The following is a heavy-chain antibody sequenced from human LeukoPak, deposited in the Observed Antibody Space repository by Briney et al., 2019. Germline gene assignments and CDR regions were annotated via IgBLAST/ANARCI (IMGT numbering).Heavy chain of an antibody. CDR1: AGSIGIYS. CDR2: IYTTGGT. CDR3: VRDSLQLDVWWDDTFDS. J-gene: IGHJ3*02. V-gene: IGHV4-4*07. Sequence: ASDTLSLTCTVAAGSIGIYSWSWIRQPAGKGLERIGRIYTTGGTNYNPSLKSRVPMSVDTSKNQFSLKLSSVTAADPAVYYCVRDSLQLDVWWDDTFDSWGQGRMVTVSS. D-gene: IGHD1-1*01.